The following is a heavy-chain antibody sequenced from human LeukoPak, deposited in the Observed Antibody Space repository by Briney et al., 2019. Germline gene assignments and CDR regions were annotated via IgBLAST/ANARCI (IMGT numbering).Heavy chain of an antibody. CDR3: ARGPRITIFGVVIIPYFDY. D-gene: IGHD3-3*01. J-gene: IGHJ4*02. Sequence: ALVKVSCKASGYTFTSYGFSWVRQAPGQRLEWMGWINAGNGNTKYSQKFQGRVTITRDTSASTAYMELSSLRSEDTAVYYCARGPRITIFGVVIIPYFDYWGQGTLVTVSS. CDR2: INAGNGNT. CDR1: GYTFTSYG. V-gene: IGHV1-3*01.